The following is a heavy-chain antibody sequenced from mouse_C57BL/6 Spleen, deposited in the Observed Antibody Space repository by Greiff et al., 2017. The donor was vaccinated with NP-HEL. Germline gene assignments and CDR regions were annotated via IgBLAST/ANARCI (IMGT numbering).Heavy chain of an antibody. CDR2: ISDGGSYT. J-gene: IGHJ3*01. V-gene: IGHV5-4*01. D-gene: IGHD1-1*01. CDR1: GFTFSSYA. Sequence: EVKLMESGGGLVKPGGSLKLSCAASGFTFSSYAMSWVRQTPEKRLEWVATISDGGSYTYYPDNVKGRFTISRDNAKNNLYLQMSHLKSEDTAMYYCARDNYGSSGFAYWGQGTLVTVSA. CDR3: ARDNYGSSGFAY.